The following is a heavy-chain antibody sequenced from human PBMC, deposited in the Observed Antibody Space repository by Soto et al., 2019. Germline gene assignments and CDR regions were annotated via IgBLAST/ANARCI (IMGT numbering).Heavy chain of an antibody. CDR3: AKVRVGIDVDFDY. J-gene: IGHJ4*02. CDR1: GFTFSNSA. CDR2: IRDSDSGGST. Sequence: GGSLRLSCAASGFTFSNSAMTWVRQAPAKGLEWVSTIRDSDSGGSTFYADSVKGRFTISRDDSKNTLYLQMSSLRAEDTAMYFCAKVRVGIDVDFDYWGQGALVTVSS. D-gene: IGHD2-21*01. V-gene: IGHV3-23*01.